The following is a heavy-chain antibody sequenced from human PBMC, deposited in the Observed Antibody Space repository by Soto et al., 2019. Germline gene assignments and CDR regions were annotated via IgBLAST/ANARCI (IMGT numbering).Heavy chain of an antibody. J-gene: IGHJ4*02. CDR3: ARPRITRGQWLAIDY. CDR2: IYHSGST. V-gene: IGHV4-4*02. Sequence: QVQLQESGPGLVKPSGTLSLTCAVSGGSISSSNWWSWVRQPPGKGLEWIGEIYHSGSTNYNPSLKRRVTRSVDKSKNQFSRKLSSGTAADTAGYYCARPRITRGQWLAIDYWGQGTLVTVSS. CDR1: GGSISSSNW. D-gene: IGHD6-19*01.